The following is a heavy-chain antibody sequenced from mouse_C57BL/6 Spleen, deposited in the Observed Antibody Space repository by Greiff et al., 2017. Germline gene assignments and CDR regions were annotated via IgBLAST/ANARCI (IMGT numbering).Heavy chain of an antibody. Sequence: DVKLQESGGGLVQPGGSLKLSCAASGFTFSDYGMAWVRQAPRKGLEWVAFISNLAYSNYYADTVTGRFTISSENAKNTLYLEMSSLRSEDTAIYYCARRRYPGYFDVWGTGTTVTVSS. CDR2: ISNLAYSN. D-gene: IGHD1-1*01. CDR3: ARRRYPGYFDV. V-gene: IGHV5-15*04. J-gene: IGHJ1*03. CDR1: GFTFSDYG.